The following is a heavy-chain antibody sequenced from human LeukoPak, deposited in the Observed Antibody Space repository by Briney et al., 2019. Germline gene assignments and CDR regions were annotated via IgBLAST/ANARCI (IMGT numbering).Heavy chain of an antibody. Sequence: SETLSLTCTVSGGSISSNTYYWGWIRQPPGKGLEWIGSIYYSGHTYLNPSLQSRVTISIDTSKNQLSPKLNSVTAADTSVYYCAREESGWFDPWGQGTLVTVSS. CDR1: GGSISSNTYY. V-gene: IGHV4-39*02. CDR3: AREESGWFDP. J-gene: IGHJ5*02. D-gene: IGHD2-8*02. CDR2: IYYSGHT.